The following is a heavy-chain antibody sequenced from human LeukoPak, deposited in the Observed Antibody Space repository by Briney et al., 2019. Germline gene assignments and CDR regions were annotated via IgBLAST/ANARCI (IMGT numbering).Heavy chain of an antibody. Sequence: PGGSLRLSCAASGFSFSRYYMSWVRQTPGKALEWISYIPTSGIPVHYVDSVRGRFTASRDDAKNSLHLQMDSLRVEDTAVYYCTRAVGLGPGAHFDQWGQGALVIVSS. J-gene: IGHJ4*02. V-gene: IGHV3-11*01. CDR1: GFSFSRYY. D-gene: IGHD1-26*01. CDR3: TRAVGLGPGAHFDQ. CDR2: IPTSGIPV.